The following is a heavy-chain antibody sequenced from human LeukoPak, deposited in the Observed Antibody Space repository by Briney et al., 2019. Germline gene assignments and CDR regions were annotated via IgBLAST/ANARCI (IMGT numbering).Heavy chain of an antibody. J-gene: IGHJ4*02. CDR2: IYPGDSDT. D-gene: IGHD2-21*02. CDR1: GYSFTSYW. Sequence: GESLKISCKGSGYSFTSYWIGWVRQMPGKGLEWMGIIYPGDSDTRYSPSFQGQVTISADKSISTAYLQWSSLKASDTAMYYCARRRPPIWVGACNQIDYWGRGTLVTVSS. CDR3: ARRRPPIWVGACNQIDY. V-gene: IGHV5-51*01.